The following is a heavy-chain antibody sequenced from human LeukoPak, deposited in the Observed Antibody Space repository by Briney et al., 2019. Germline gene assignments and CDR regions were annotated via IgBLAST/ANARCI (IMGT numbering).Heavy chain of an antibody. V-gene: IGHV1-2*02. D-gene: IGHD3-10*01. Sequence: ASVKVSCKASGYTFTGYYIHWVRQAPGQGLEWMGWIYPHSGGTDYAQKFQGRVTMTRDTSISTAYMELSRLRSDDAAVYYCAKTRVGIRGVYPTGAFDIWGQGTMVTVSS. J-gene: IGHJ3*02. CDR2: IYPHSGGT. CDR1: GYTFTGYY. CDR3: AKTRVGIRGVYPTGAFDI.